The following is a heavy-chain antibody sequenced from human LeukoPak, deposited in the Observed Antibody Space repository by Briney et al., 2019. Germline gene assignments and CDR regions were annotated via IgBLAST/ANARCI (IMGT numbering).Heavy chain of an antibody. CDR1: GFIVSSHY. D-gene: IGHD3-10*01. CDR2: ISSSGSTI. CDR3: ARLWDANEWFGELLYSGMDV. Sequence: PGGSLRLSCAASGFIVSSHYMSWIRQAPGKGLEWVSYISSSGSTIYYADSVKGRFTISRDNAKNSLYLQMNSLRAENTAVYYCARLWDANEWFGELLYSGMDVWGQGTTVTVSS. V-gene: IGHV3-11*01. J-gene: IGHJ6*02.